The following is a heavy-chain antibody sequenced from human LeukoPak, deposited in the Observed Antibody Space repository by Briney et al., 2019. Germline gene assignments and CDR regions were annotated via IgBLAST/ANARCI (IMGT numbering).Heavy chain of an antibody. J-gene: IGHJ4*02. CDR3: ARGGGDAGNSFDY. CDR1: GYSISSGYY. Sequence: PSETLSLTCTVSGYSISSGYYWGCIRQPPGKGLEWIGRIYHTGDTNYNPSLQSRVTISVDTSKNQFSLKLSSVTAADTAMYYCARGGGDAGNSFDYWGQGILVTVSS. V-gene: IGHV4-38-2*02. D-gene: IGHD3-10*01. CDR2: IYHTGDT.